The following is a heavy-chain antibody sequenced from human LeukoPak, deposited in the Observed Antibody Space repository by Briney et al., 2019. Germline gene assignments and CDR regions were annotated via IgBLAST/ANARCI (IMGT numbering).Heavy chain of an antibody. CDR1: GFTFSSYS. J-gene: IGHJ3*02. CDR2: IYSGGST. CDR3: ASGLNDAFDI. D-gene: IGHD3/OR15-3a*01. V-gene: IGHV3-53*01. Sequence: PGGSLRLSXAASGFTFSSYSMNWVRQAPGKGLEWVSVIYSGGSTYYADSVKGRFTISRDNAKNSLYLQMNSLRAEDTALYYCASGLNDAFDIWGQGTMVTVSS.